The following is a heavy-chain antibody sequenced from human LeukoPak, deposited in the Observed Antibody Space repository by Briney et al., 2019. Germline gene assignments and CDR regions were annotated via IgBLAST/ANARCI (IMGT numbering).Heavy chain of an antibody. CDR2: IRDSGDST. Sequence: GGSLRLSCAASGFTFSNYAMNWVRQAPGRGLERVSAIRDSGDSTFYADSVKGRFTISRDNSKNTLYLQMNSLRAEDTAVYYCAKDRLYRRRFWSGNYYYYGMDVWGQGTTVTVSS. J-gene: IGHJ6*02. V-gene: IGHV3-23*01. CDR3: AKDRLYRRRFWSGNYYYYGMDV. CDR1: GFTFSNYA. D-gene: IGHD3-3*01.